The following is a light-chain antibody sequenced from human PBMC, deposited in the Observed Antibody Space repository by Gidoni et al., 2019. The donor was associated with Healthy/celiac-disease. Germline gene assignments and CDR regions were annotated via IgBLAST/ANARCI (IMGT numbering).Light chain of an antibody. J-gene: IGKJ1*01. Sequence: DIQMTQSPSTLSASVGDRVTITCRASQSISSWLAWYQQNPGKAPKLLIYKASSLESGVPSRFSGSVSGTEFTLTISSLQPDDFATYYCQQYNSYSRTFGQGTKVEIK. CDR1: QSISSW. CDR3: QQYNSYSRT. V-gene: IGKV1-5*03. CDR2: KAS.